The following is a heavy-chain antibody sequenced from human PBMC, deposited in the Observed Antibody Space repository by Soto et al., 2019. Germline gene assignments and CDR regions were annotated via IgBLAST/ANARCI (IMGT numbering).Heavy chain of an antibody. J-gene: IGHJ4*02. CDR1: GFSLSTSGVG. D-gene: IGHD3-10*01. Sequence: QITLKESGPTLVKPTQTLTLTCTFSGFSLSTSGVGVGWIRQPPGKALEWLALIYWDDDKRYSPSLKSRLTIPKDTSKNQVVLTITNMDPVDTATYYCAHSRYYYGSGSYYKAFDYWGQGTLVTVSS. CDR3: AHSRYYYGSGSYYKAFDY. V-gene: IGHV2-5*02. CDR2: IYWDDDK.